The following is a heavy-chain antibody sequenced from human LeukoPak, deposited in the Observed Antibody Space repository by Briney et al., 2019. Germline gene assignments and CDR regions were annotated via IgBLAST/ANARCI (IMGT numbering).Heavy chain of an antibody. Sequence: SETLSLTCTVSGGSISGYYWSWIRQPPGKGLEWIAYIYYSGSTNYNPSLKSRVTISVDTSKNQFSLKLSSVTAADTAVYYCARVSLGIAVAGHRYYFDYWGQGTLVTVSS. CDR3: ARVSLGIAVAGHRYYFDY. J-gene: IGHJ4*02. D-gene: IGHD6-19*01. V-gene: IGHV4-59*12. CDR2: IYYSGST. CDR1: GGSISGYY.